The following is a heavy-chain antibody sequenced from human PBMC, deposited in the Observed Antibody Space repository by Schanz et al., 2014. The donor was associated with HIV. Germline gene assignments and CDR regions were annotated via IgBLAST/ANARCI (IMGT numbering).Heavy chain of an antibody. CDR2: IIPIFGTP. Sequence: QVQLVQSGSEVKKPGSSVKLSCKASGGTFSAYDINWVRQAPGQGLEWMGGIIPIFGTPHYAQKFQGRVTITADESTSTAYMELSSLTSEDTAIYYCARDGAQRYFDFWGQGTLVSVSS. J-gene: IGHJ4*02. CDR1: GGTFSAYD. CDR3: ARDGAQRYFDF. D-gene: IGHD3-9*01. V-gene: IGHV1-69*01.